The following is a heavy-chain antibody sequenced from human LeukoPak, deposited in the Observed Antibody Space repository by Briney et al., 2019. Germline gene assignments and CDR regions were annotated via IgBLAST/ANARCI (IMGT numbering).Heavy chain of an antibody. D-gene: IGHD3-10*01. CDR2: ISAYNGNT. CDR3: ARDKGGASLLWFGELFGPEDDAFDI. J-gene: IGHJ3*02. Sequence: ASVKVSCKASGGTFSSYAISWVRQAPGQGLEWMGWISAYNGNTKYAQKLQGRVTMTTDTSTSTAYMELRSLRSDDTAVCYCARDKGGASLLWFGELFGPEDDAFDIWGQGTMVTVSS. V-gene: IGHV1-18*01. CDR1: GGTFSSYA.